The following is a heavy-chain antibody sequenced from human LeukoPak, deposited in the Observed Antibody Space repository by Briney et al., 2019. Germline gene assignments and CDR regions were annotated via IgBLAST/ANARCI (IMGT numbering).Heavy chain of an antibody. CDR3: ARGLGVGPRLVYGSGSYYKGNWFDP. CDR1: GYTFTSYD. CDR2: MNPNSGNT. D-gene: IGHD3-10*01. J-gene: IGHJ5*02. Sequence: GASVKVSCKASGYTFTSYDINWVRQATGQGLEWMGWMNPNSGNTGYAQKFQGRVTMTRNTSISTAYMELSSLRSEDTAVYYCARGLGVGPRLVYGSGSYYKGNWFDPWGQGTLVTVSS. V-gene: IGHV1-8*01.